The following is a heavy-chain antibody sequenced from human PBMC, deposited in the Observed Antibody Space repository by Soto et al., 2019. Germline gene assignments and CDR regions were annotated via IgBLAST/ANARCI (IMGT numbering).Heavy chain of an antibody. D-gene: IGHD3-9*01. CDR2: FDPEDGET. V-gene: IGHV1-24*01. CDR1: GYTLTELS. J-gene: IGHJ6*02. Sequence: GASVKVSCKVSGYTLTELSMHWVRQAPGKGLEWMGGFDPEDGETIYAQKFQGRVTMTEDTSTDTAYMELSSLRSEDTAVYYCATGERSSLRYFDPAGYYGMDVWGQGTTVTVSS. CDR3: ATGERSSLRYFDPAGYYGMDV.